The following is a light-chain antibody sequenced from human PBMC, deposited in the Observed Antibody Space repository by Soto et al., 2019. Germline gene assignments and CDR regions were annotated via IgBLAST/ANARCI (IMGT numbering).Light chain of an antibody. CDR2: EVN. J-gene: IGLJ1*01. CDR3: SSYAGSSNV. CDR1: SSDVGGYNY. V-gene: IGLV2-8*01. Sequence: QSALTQPPSASGSPGQSVAISCTGTSSDVGGYNYVSWYQQHPGKAPKLMIYEVNKRPSGVPDRFSGSKSGNTASLTVSGLQAEDDADSYCSSYAGSSNVFGTGTKVTVL.